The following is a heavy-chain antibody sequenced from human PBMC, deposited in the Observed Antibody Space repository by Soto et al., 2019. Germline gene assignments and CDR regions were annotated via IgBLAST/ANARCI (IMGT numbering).Heavy chain of an antibody. J-gene: IGHJ5*02. D-gene: IGHD2-15*01. CDR1: GYSFTNYW. CDR2: IYPDDSDT. Sequence: PGESLKISCKGSGYSFTNYWIGWVRQMPGKGLEWMGMIYPDDSDTKYSPSFQGQVTFSADKSINTAYLQWSSLKASDTAIYYCEPLEPFSLAACFDTWGQGTLVTVSS. CDR3: EPLEPFSLAACFDT. V-gene: IGHV5-51*01.